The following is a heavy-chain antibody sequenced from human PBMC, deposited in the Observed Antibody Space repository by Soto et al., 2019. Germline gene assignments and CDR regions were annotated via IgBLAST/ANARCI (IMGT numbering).Heavy chain of an antibody. CDR3: ARVYCSGGSCYHPISHYYMDV. J-gene: IGHJ6*03. D-gene: IGHD2-15*01. CDR1: GFTFSSYG. CDR2: IWYDGSNK. Sequence: GGSLRLSCAASGFTFSSYGMHWVRQAPGKGLEWVAVIWYDGSNKYYADSVKGRFTISRDNSKNTLYLQMNSLRAEDTAVYYCARVYCSGGSCYHPISHYYMDVWGKGTTVTVSS. V-gene: IGHV3-33*01.